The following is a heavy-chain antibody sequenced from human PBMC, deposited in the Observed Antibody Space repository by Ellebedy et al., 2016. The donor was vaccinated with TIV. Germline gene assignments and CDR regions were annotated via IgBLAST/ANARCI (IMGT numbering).Heavy chain of an antibody. J-gene: IGHJ4*02. D-gene: IGHD6-13*01. Sequence: GGSLRLXXAASGFTFSSYAMSWVRQAPGKGLEWVSAISGSGGSTYYADSVKGRFTISRDNSMNTLYLQMNSLRAEDTAVYYCAKDLRDSSSWFWDDYWGQGTLVTVSS. CDR1: GFTFSSYA. CDR3: AKDLRDSSSWFWDDY. CDR2: ISGSGGST. V-gene: IGHV3-23*01.